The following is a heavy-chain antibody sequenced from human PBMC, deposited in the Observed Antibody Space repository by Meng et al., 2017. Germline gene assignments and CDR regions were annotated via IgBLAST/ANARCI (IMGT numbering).Heavy chain of an antibody. D-gene: IGHD6-19*01. J-gene: IGHJ3*02. Sequence: GESLKISCAASGFTFSSYEMNWVRQAPGKGLEWVSYISSSGSSIYYADSVKGRFTISRDNAKNSLYLQMNSLKTEDTAVYYCTRGEEQWLVLDYFDIWGQGTMVT. CDR3: TRGEEQWLVLDYFDI. CDR1: GFTFSSYE. V-gene: IGHV3-48*03. CDR2: ISSSGSSI.